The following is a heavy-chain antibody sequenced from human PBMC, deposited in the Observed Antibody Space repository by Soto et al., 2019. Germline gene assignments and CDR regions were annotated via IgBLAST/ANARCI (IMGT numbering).Heavy chain of an antibody. CDR3: EHSRAKESLFDY. CDR1: GFSLSTSGVG. D-gene: IGHD2-21*01. J-gene: IGHJ4*02. CDR2: VCWNDDK. V-gene: IGHV2-5*01. Sequence: SGPTLVNPTQTLTLTCTFSGFSLSTSGVGVGWIRQPPGKALEWLALVCWNDDKHYSPSLKGRLTITKDTSKSQVVLTMSNMDPVDTATYYCEHSRAKESLFDYSGLGILVTVSS.